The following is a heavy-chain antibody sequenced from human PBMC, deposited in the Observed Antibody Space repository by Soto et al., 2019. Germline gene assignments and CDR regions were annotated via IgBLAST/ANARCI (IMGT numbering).Heavy chain of an antibody. V-gene: IGHV1-18*01. J-gene: IGHJ3*02. CDR2: ISAYNVNT. Sequence: PLASVKVSCKASGYTFTSYGISWVRQAPGQGLEWMGWISAYNVNTNYAQKLQGRVTMTTDTYTSTAYMELRSLRSDDTAVYYCERPYSGITFDIWGQGTMVTVS. CDR1: GYTFTSYG. CDR3: ERPYSGITFDI. D-gene: IGHD6-13*01.